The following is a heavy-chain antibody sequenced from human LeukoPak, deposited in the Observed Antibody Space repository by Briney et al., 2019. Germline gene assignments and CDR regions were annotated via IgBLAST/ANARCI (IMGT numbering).Heavy chain of an antibody. V-gene: IGHV3-21*01. J-gene: IGHJ3*02. D-gene: IGHD4-11*01. Sequence: GGSLRLSCAASGFTFSSYAMSWVRQAPGKGLEWVSSISSSSSYIYYADSVKGRFTISRDNAKNSLYLQMNSLRAEDTAVYYCARDRRRQPVDAFDIXXQGTMVTVSS. CDR3: ARDRRRQPVDAFDI. CDR2: ISSSSSYI. CDR1: GFTFSSYA.